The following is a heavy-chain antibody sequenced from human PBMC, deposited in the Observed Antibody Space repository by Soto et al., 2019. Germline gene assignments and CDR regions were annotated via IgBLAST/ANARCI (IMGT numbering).Heavy chain of an antibody. D-gene: IGHD3-10*01. V-gene: IGHV4-30-2*01. J-gene: IGHJ4*02. CDR2: IYHSGST. Sequence: QLQLQESGSGLVKPSQTLSLTCAVSGGSISSGGYSWSWIRQPPGKGLEWIGYIYHSGSTYYNPSLNGRVTLSVDRSKNQFSLKLSSVTAAATAVYYCARGRDYYGSGSQPYYFDYWGQGTLVTVSS. CDR3: ARGRDYYGSGSQPYYFDY. CDR1: GGSISSGGYS.